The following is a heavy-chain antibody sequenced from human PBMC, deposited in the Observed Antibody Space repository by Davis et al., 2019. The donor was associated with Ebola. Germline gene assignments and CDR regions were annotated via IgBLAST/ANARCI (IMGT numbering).Heavy chain of an antibody. J-gene: IGHJ4*02. V-gene: IGHV3-23*01. CDR3: ARVNVVAAGSFDF. CDR2: ISVDSGTT. D-gene: IGHD6-13*01. CDR1: GFTVSSNH. Sequence: GESLKISCAASGFTVSSNHMSWVRQAPGKGLEWVSTISVDSGTTHYADSVKGRFTISRDNAKNSLYLQMNSLTPEDTAFYYCARVNVVAAGSFDFWGQGTRVTVSA.